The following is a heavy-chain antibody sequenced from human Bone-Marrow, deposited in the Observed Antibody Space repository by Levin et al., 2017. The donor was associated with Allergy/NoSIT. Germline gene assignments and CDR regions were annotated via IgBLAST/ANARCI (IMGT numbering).Heavy chain of an antibody. V-gene: IGHV3-11*01. CDR3: ARVGDYSDGSGYYSRDIFDL. J-gene: IGHJ3*01. CDR2: ITNSGSTT. D-gene: IGHD3-22*01. CDR1: GFRLNDYY. Sequence: PGGSLRLSCSASGFRLNDYYMSWIRQAPGKGLEWVSFITNSGSTTFYADSVKGRFTISRDNAKNSVYLQIDFLTAADTAVYFCARVGDYSDGSGYYSRDIFDLWGQGTVVTVSS.